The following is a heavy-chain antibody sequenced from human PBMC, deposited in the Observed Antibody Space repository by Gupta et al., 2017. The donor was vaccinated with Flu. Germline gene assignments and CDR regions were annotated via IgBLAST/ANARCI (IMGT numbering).Heavy chain of an antibody. V-gene: IGHV1-69*01. J-gene: IGHJ4*02. CDR2: SSRVFGPT. CDR3: ARKGGGHCSGGSCYSFDF. Sequence: QVQLVQSGAEVKKPGSLVKGSCKASGVTFRTYAIHWVRKAPGQGRERMGGSSRVFGPTNNAQKCQGRVTITADESTSTAYMEISSLRPEDTAVYYCARKGGGHCSGGSCYSFDFWGQGTLVTVSS. CDR1: GVTFRTYA. D-gene: IGHD2-15*01.